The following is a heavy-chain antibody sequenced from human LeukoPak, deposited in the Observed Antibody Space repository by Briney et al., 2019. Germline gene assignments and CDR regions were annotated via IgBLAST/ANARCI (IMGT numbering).Heavy chain of an antibody. CDR3: ARRAGAYSHPYDY. Sequence: PGGSLRLSCAASGFTFSSYGMHWVRQAPGKGLEWVAFIRYDGSNKYYADPVKGRFTISRDNSKNTLYLQMNSLRAEDTAVYYCARRAGAYSHPYDYWGQGTLVTVSS. CDR1: GFTFSSYG. CDR2: IRYDGSNK. D-gene: IGHD4/OR15-4a*01. J-gene: IGHJ4*02. V-gene: IGHV3-30*02.